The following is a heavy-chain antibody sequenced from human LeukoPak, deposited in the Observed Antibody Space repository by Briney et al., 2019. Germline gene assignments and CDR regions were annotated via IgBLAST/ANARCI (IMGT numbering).Heavy chain of an antibody. V-gene: IGHV3-21*01. J-gene: IGHJ4*02. CDR3: ARGRYCSSTSCHPGG. Sequence: GGSLRLSCAASGFTFSSYSMNWVRQAPGKGLEWVSSISSSSSYIYYADSVKGRFTISRDNAKNSLYLQMNSLRAEDTAVYYCARGRYCSSTSCHPGGWGQGTLVTVSS. CDR2: ISSSSSYI. CDR1: GFTFSSYS. D-gene: IGHD2-2*01.